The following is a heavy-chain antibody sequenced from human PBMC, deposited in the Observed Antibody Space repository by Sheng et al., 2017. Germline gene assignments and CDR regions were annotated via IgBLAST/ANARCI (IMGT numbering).Heavy chain of an antibody. CDR3: AAYCSGGSCSSGSIDY. V-gene: IGHV3-30*03. CDR1: GFTFSSYG. CDR2: ISYDGSNK. D-gene: IGHD2-15*01. J-gene: IGHJ4*02. Sequence: QVQLVESGGGVVQPGRSLRLSCAASGFTFSSYGMHWVRQAPGKGLEWVAVISYDGSNKYYADSVKGRFTISRDNSKNTLYLQMNSLRAEDTAVYYCAAYCSGGSCSSGSIDYWGQGTLVTVSS.